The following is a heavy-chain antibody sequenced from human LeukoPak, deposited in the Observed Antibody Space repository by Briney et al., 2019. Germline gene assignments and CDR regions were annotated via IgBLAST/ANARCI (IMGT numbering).Heavy chain of an antibody. Sequence: GGSLRLSCAASGFTFDDYAMHWVRQAPGKGLEWVSGISWNSGSIGYADSVKGRFTISRDNAKNSLYLQMYSLRAEDTALYYCAGGVVPAAMDYWGQGTLVTVSS. J-gene: IGHJ4*02. CDR3: AGGVVPAAMDY. D-gene: IGHD2-2*01. CDR1: GFTFDDYA. V-gene: IGHV3-9*01. CDR2: ISWNSGSI.